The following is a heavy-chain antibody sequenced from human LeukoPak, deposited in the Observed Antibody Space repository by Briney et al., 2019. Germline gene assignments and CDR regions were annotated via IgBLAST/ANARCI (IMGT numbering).Heavy chain of an antibody. CDR2: ISVDGDST. Sequence: GGSLRLSCVASGFIFNDYAMYWVRQLPGKGLEWVSLISVDGDSTYYEDSVKGRFSMSRDNRRNSVYLQMNSLRIEDTALYYCAKDSLEAAGNFDYWGQGTLVTVS. D-gene: IGHD1-14*01. CDR3: AKDSLEAAGNFDY. J-gene: IGHJ4*02. CDR1: GFIFNDYA. V-gene: IGHV3-43*02.